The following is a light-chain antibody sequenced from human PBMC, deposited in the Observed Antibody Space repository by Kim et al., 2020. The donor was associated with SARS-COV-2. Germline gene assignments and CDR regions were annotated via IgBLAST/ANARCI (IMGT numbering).Light chain of an antibody. CDR2: DRS. CDR3: QQFYIYPLT. J-gene: IGKJ4*01. Sequence: SLIGGDRVPIMWRAGQGVNRALAWYQQKPGEPPEPLICDRSTVESGVPSRFSGRGSGTEFSLAMNSLHPEDFTSYYCQQFYIYPLTFRGETKLEI. V-gene: IGKV1-13*02. CDR1: QGVNRA.